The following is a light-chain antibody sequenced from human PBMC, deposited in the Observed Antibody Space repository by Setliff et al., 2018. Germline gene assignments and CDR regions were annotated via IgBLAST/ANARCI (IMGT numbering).Light chain of an antibody. V-gene: IGLV2-14*01. CDR2: DVS. J-gene: IGLJ1*01. CDR3: SSYTSSSTFV. Sequence: SALTQPASVSGSPGQSITISCTGNSSDVGGYNYVSWYQQHPGKAPKLMIYDVSKRPSGVSNRFSGSKSGNTASLTISGLQAEDEADYYCSSYTSSSTFVFGTGTKVTVL. CDR1: SSDVGGYNY.